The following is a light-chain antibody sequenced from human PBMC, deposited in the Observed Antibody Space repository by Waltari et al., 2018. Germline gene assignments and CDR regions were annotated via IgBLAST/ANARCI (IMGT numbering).Light chain of an antibody. CDR3: SSYATNSIVI. Sequence: QSALTQPPSASGSPGQSVTIPCTGTSSDVGGYNFFSWYQQHPGKVPKLMIYDVSKRPSGVPDRFSGSKSGNTASLTVSGLQAGDEADYYCSSYATNSIVIFGGGTKLTVL. CDR1: SSDVGGYNF. CDR2: DVS. V-gene: IGLV2-8*01. J-gene: IGLJ2*01.